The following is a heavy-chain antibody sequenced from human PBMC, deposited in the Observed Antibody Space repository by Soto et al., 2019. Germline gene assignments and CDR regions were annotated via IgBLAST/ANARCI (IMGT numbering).Heavy chain of an antibody. V-gene: IGHV3-43*01. D-gene: IGHD3-22*01. Sequence: HPWGSLRLSCAASGFTFDDYNMHWVRQDPGKGLEWVSLISRDVSNTNYAESVKGRFTISRDNSKNSLYLQMNSLRTEDTALYYCAKETYYYDISSYYPLGSWGQGTMVTVSS. CDR2: ISRDVSNT. CDR3: AKETYYYDISSYYPLGS. J-gene: IGHJ4*02. CDR1: GFTFDDYN.